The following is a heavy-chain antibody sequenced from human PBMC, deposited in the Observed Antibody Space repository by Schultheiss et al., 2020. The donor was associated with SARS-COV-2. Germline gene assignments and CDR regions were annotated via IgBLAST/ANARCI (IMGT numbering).Heavy chain of an antibody. CDR3: ARGPGVRGVIKGFDY. D-gene: IGHD3-10*01. J-gene: IGHJ4*02. CDR1: GFTFSSYS. V-gene: IGHV3-33*08. CDR2: IWSDGNYK. Sequence: GESLKISCAASGFTFSSYSMNWVRQAPGKGLEWVAVIWSDGNYKYYSDSVKGRFTISRDNAKNSLYLQMNSLRAEDTAVYYCARGPGVRGVIKGFDYWGQGTLVTVSS.